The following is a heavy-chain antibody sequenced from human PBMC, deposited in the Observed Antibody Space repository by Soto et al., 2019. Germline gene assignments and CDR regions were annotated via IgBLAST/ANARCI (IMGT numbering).Heavy chain of an antibody. Sequence: ASVEVSCKASGYSFGSCAWNWVRQAPGQRLEWMGGINAGNGDTKYSEKFQGRVTITRDTSATTVYMELSSLRSEDTAVYYCARAGYCSGGSCYSSWLDPWGQGTLVTVSS. CDR2: INAGNGDT. CDR3: ARAGYCSGGSCYSSWLDP. J-gene: IGHJ5*02. V-gene: IGHV1-3*01. D-gene: IGHD2-15*01. CDR1: GYSFGSCA.